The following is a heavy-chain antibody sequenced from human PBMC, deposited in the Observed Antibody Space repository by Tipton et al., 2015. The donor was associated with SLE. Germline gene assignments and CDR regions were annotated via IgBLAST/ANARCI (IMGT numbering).Heavy chain of an antibody. CDR1: GDSINNDYSY. CDR2: IYYSGST. Sequence: TLSLTCTVSGDSINNDYSYWSWIRQYPGKGPEWIGTIYYSGSTYYYPSLKSRITISVDTSKNQFSLEVRSVTAADTAVYYCVRLRSKVLIDYWGQGTLVTVSS. J-gene: IGHJ4*02. CDR3: VRLRSKVLIDY. D-gene: IGHD2-8*01. V-gene: IGHV4-31*03.